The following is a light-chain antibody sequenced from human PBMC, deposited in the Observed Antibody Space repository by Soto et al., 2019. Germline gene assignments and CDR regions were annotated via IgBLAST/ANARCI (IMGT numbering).Light chain of an antibody. CDR1: SSNIGSNY. CDR2: RNN. J-gene: IGLJ2*01. Sequence: QTVVTQPPSASGTPGQRVTLSCSGSSSNIGSNYVYWYQQLPGTTPKLLIYRNNQRPSGVPDRFSGSKSGTSASLAISGLRSEDEADYYCAAWDASLSGVVFGGGTKLTVL. CDR3: AAWDASLSGVV. V-gene: IGLV1-47*01.